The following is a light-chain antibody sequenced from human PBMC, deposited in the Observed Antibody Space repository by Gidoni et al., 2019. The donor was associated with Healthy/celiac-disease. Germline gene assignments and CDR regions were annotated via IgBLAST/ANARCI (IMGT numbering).Light chain of an antibody. CDR2: RNN. V-gene: IGLV10-54*01. CDR3: SAWPSSLSAWV. J-gene: IGLJ3*02. CDR1: SNNGGNHG. Sequence: QAGLTQPPSVPKGLGQTDPLTGTGNSNNGGNHGAAWLQQHQGHHPKLLSYRNNTRPSGISERLSASRSGHTASLTTTGLPPEVGADYYCSAWPSSLSAWVFGGGTKLTVL.